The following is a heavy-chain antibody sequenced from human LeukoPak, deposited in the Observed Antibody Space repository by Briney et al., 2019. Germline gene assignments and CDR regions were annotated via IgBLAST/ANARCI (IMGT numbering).Heavy chain of an antibody. CDR3: ARRDRYCSSTSCYGHRFDP. V-gene: IGHV4-39*01. D-gene: IGHD2-2*01. CDR1: GGSISSSSYY. CDR2: IYYSGST. Sequence: SETLSLTCTVSGGSISSSSYYWGCIRQPPGSGLEWNGSIYYSGSTYYNPSLKSRLTMSVDTSKNQFSLKLSSVTAADTAVYYCARRDRYCSSTSCYGHRFDPWGQGTLVTVSS. J-gene: IGHJ5*02.